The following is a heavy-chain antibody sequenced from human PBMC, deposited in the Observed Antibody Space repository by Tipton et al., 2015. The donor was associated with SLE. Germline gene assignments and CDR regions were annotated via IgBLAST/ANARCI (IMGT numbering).Heavy chain of an antibody. CDR3: ARHLTGARAFDI. D-gene: IGHD1-26*01. CDR1: GFSISSGYY. V-gene: IGHV4-38-2*01. CDR2: IYYSGCT. Sequence: TLSLTCAVSGFSISSGYYWGWIRQPPGKGLEWIGSIYYSGCTYYNPSLKSRVTISVDTSKNQFSLKLNSVTAADTAVYFCARHLTGARAFDIWGQGTMVTVSS. J-gene: IGHJ3*02.